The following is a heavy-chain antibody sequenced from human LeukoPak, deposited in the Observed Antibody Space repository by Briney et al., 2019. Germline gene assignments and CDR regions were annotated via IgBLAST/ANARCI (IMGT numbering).Heavy chain of an antibody. V-gene: IGHV1-69*04. J-gene: IGHJ4*02. CDR1: GCTFSSYA. CDR3: ARESATTVTTLGY. D-gene: IGHD4-17*01. CDR2: IIPILGIA. Sequence: ASVKVSCKASGCTFSSYAISWVRQAPGQGLEWMGRIIPILGIANYAQKFQGRVTITADKSTSTAYMELSSLRSEDTAVYYCARESATTVTTLGYWGQGTLVTVSS.